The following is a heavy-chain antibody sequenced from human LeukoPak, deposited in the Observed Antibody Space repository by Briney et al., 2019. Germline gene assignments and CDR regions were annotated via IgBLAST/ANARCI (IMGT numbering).Heavy chain of an antibody. D-gene: IGHD2-2*02. V-gene: IGHV4-34*01. CDR1: GGSFSGYY. J-gene: IGHJ6*03. CDR2: INHSGST. CDR3: ARGRYCSSTSCYRYYYYYYYMDV. Sequence: SETLSLTCAVYGGSFSGYYWSWIRQPPGKGLEWIGEINHSGSTNYNPSLKSRVTISVDTSKNQFSLKLSSVTAADTAVYYCARGRYCSSTSCYRYYYYYYYMDVWGQGATVTVSS.